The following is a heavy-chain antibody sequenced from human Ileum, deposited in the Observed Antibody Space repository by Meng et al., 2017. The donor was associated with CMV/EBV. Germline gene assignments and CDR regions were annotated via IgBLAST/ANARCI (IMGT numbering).Heavy chain of an antibody. CDR3: ARVPIVVVVAASHWFDP. CDR1: SISSISYY. D-gene: IGHD2-15*01. J-gene: IGHJ5*02. V-gene: IGHV4-39*07. Sequence: SISSISYYWGWIRQPPGKGLEWIGSIYYSGSTYYNPSLKSRVTISVDTSKNQFSLKLSSVTAADTAVYYCARVPIVVVVAASHWFDPWGQGTLVTVSS. CDR2: IYYSGST.